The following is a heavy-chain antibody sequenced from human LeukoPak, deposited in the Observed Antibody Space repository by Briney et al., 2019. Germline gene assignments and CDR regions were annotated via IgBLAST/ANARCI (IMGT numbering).Heavy chain of an antibody. J-gene: IGHJ4*02. CDR2: ISASGDGI. Sequence: PGGSLRLSCAASGFTFSSHAMSWVRQAPGKGLEWVSAISASGDGIYYTDSVKGRFTMSRDNSKDTLYLQMNSLRADDTAVYYCAKDIHPGLDSGASCCFDYWGQGTPVTVSS. D-gene: IGHD3-22*01. CDR1: GFTFSSHA. V-gene: IGHV3-23*01. CDR3: AKDIHPGLDSGASCCFDY.